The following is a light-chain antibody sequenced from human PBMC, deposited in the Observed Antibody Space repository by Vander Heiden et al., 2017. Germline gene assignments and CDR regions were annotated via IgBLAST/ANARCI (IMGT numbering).Light chain of an antibody. CDR3: QHDNNWPWT. CDR2: GAS. J-gene: IGKJ1*01. V-gene: IGKV3-15*01. CDR1: QSVSSN. Sequence: ERVMTQSPATLSVSPGERATLSCRASQSVSSNLAWYQQKPGQAPRLLIYGASTRATGIPARFSGSGSGTEFTLTISSLQSEDFAVYYCQHDNNWPWTFGQGTKVEIK.